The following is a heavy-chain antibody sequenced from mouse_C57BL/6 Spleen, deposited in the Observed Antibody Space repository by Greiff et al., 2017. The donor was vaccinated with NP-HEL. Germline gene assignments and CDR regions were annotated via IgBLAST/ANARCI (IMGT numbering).Heavy chain of an antibody. D-gene: IGHD2-5*01. CDR2: IYPGDGDT. CDR1: GYAFSSYW. V-gene: IGHV1-80*01. CDR3: AKAYSNYYFDY. J-gene: IGHJ2*01. Sequence: QVQLKQSGAELVKPGASVKISCEASGYAFSSYWMNWVKQRPGKGLEWIGQIYPGDGDTNYNGKFKGKATLTADKSSSTAYMQLSSLTSEDSAVYFCAKAYSNYYFDYWGQGTTLTVSS.